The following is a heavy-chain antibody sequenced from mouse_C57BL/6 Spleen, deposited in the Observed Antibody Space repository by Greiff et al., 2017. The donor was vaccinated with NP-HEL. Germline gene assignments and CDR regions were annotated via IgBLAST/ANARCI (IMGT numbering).Heavy chain of an antibody. Sequence: EVQLQQSGPELVKPGASVKISCKASGYTFTDYYMNWVKQSHGKSLEWIGDINPNNGGTSYNQKFKGKATLTVDKASSTAYMELRSLTSEDSAVYDCARTLYYYGSIPFAYWGQETLVTVSA. V-gene: IGHV1-26*01. CDR3: ARTLYYYGSIPFAY. CDR2: INPNNGGT. D-gene: IGHD1-1*01. J-gene: IGHJ3*01. CDR1: GYTFTDYY.